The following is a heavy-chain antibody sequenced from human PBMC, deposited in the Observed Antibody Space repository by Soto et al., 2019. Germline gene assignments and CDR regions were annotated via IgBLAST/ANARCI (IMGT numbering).Heavy chain of an antibody. J-gene: IGHJ3*02. CDR1: GGTFSSYA. D-gene: IGHD1-26*01. Sequence: QVQLVQSGAEVKKPGSSVKVSCKASGGTFSSYAISWVRQAPGQGLEWMGGIIPIFGTANYAQKFQGRVTSTADESTSTAYMELSSLRSEDTAVYYCARDREVGATWVYAFDIWGQGTMVTVSS. CDR3: ARDREVGATWVYAFDI. V-gene: IGHV1-69*01. CDR2: IIPIFGTA.